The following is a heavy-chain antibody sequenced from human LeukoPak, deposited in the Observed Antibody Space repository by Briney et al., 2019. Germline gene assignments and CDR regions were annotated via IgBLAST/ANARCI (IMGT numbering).Heavy chain of an antibody. J-gene: IGHJ3*02. CDR1: GFTFSSYA. D-gene: IGHD2-15*01. CDR3: ARYWDPRVRTFDI. V-gene: IGHV3-23*01. CDR2: ISGNGGSI. Sequence: GSLRLSCAASGFTFSSYAMSWVRQAPGKGLEWVSLISGNGGSIVYADSVRGRFTISRDNSKNTLYLQMNSLRAEDTALYYCARYWDPRVRTFDIWGQGTVVTVSS.